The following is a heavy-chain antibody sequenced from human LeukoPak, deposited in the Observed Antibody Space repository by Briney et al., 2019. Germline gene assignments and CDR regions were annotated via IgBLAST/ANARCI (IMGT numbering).Heavy chain of an antibody. D-gene: IGHD6-6*01. CDR2: IYYSGST. V-gene: IGHV4-59*01. CDR1: GGSISSYY. CDR3: ARGSIAALGY. Sequence: SETLSLICTVSGGSISSYYWSWIRQPPGKGLECIGYIYYSGSTNYNPSLKSRVTISVDTSKNQFSLKLSSVTAADTAVYYCARGSIAALGYWGQGTLVTVSS. J-gene: IGHJ4*02.